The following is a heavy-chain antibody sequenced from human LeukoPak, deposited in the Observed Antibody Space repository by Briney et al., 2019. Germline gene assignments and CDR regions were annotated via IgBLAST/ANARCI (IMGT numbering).Heavy chain of an antibody. CDR1: GFTFSRYG. Sequence: GGSLRLSCAASGFTFSRYGMHWVRQAPGKGLEWVAFIRYDGSNKYYADSVKGRFTISRDNSKNTLYLQMNSLRVEDTAVYYCAKDHSGSVFPRDFDYWGQGTLVTVSS. J-gene: IGHJ4*02. D-gene: IGHD1-26*01. V-gene: IGHV3-30*02. CDR2: IRYDGSNK. CDR3: AKDHSGSVFPRDFDY.